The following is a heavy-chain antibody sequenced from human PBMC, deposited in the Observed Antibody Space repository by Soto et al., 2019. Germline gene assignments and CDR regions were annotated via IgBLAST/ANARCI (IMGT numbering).Heavy chain of an antibody. CDR1: GFTFSSYA. V-gene: IGHV3-23*01. CDR3: AKSPSVVGATRWSLGSNYFDY. CDR2: ISGSGGST. J-gene: IGHJ4*02. Sequence: GGSLRLSCAASGFTFSSYAMSWVRQAPGKGLEWVSAISGSGGSTYYADSVKGRFTISRDNSKNTLYLQMNSLRAEDTAVYYCAKSPSVVGATRWSLGSNYFDYWGQGTLVTVSS. D-gene: IGHD1-26*01.